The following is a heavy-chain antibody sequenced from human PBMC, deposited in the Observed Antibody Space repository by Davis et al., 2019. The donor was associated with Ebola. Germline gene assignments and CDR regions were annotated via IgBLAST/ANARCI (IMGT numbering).Heavy chain of an antibody. V-gene: IGHV3-21*05. CDR2: ISSSSSYT. CDR3: ARDLYDYVWGSYRYIDY. CDR1: GFTFSSYS. J-gene: IGHJ4*02. D-gene: IGHD3-16*02. Sequence: GESLKISCAASGFTFSSYSMNWVRQAPGKGLEWVSYISSSSSYTNYADSVKGRFTISRDNAKNSLYLQMNSLRAEDTAVYYCARDLYDYVWGSYRYIDYWGQGTLVTVSS.